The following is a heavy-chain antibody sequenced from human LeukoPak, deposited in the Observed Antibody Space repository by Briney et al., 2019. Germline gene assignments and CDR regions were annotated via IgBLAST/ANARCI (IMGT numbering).Heavy chain of an antibody. J-gene: IGHJ4*02. CDR2: ISSSSSTI. V-gene: IGHV3-48*04. D-gene: IGHD1-26*01. Sequence: GGSLRLSCAASGFTFSSYSMNWVRQAPGKGLEWVSYISSSSSTIYYADSVKGRFTISRDNAKNSLYLQVNSLRAEDTAVYYCARASGSYYPSGDYWGQGTLVTVSS. CDR3: ARASGSYYPSGDY. CDR1: GFTFSSYS.